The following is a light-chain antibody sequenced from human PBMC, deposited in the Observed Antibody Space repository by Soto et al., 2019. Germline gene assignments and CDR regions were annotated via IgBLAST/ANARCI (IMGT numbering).Light chain of an antibody. CDR1: YIGSKS. Sequence: SYELTQPPSVSVAPGQTARITCGGNYIGSKSVHWYQQKPGQAPVLVVSDDSDRPSGIPERFSGSNSGNTATLTITRVEAGDEADYYCQVWDNSVDHLGVFGGGTKLTVL. J-gene: IGLJ2*01. CDR2: DDS. CDR3: QVWDNSVDHLGV. V-gene: IGLV3-21*02.